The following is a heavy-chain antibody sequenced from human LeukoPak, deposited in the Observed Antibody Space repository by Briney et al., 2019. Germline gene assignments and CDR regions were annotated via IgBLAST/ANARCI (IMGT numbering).Heavy chain of an antibody. CDR2: LHYSGYT. Sequence: SETLSLTCTVSVDSISSSTYYWGWIRQPPGKGLEWIGSLHYSGYTYNNPSLKSRVTISVDTSRNQFSLKLSSVTAADTAVYYCARTTEGYCRGRSCYSYYYYMDVWGKGTTVTVSS. V-gene: IGHV4-39*07. J-gene: IGHJ6*03. D-gene: IGHD2-15*01. CDR3: ARTTEGYCRGRSCYSYYYYMDV. CDR1: VDSISSSTYY.